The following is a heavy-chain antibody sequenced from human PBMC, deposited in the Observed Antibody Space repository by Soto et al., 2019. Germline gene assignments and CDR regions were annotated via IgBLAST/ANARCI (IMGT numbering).Heavy chain of an antibody. Sequence: GGSLRLSCAASGFSFRNYAMSWVRQAPGKGLEWISTLTGSSSNIYYADSVKGRFAISRDNSRNTLYLQMDSLTAEDTAVYYCANGRATYGLLTHDYWGQGTLVTVSS. D-gene: IGHD3-10*01. V-gene: IGHV3-23*01. CDR3: ANGRATYGLLTHDY. CDR1: GFSFRNYA. J-gene: IGHJ4*02. CDR2: LTGSSSNI.